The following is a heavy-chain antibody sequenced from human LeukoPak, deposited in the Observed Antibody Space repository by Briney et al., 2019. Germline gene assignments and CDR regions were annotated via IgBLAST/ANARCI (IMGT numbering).Heavy chain of an antibody. Sequence: GGSLRLSCSASGFTFGSDAMHWVRQAPGKGLEWVAVIWYDGSNKYYADSVKGRFTISRDNSKNTLYLQMNSLRAEDTAVYYCARSVGYSYGLRHFDYWGQGTLVTVSS. CDR1: GFTFGSDA. J-gene: IGHJ4*02. CDR3: ARSVGYSYGLRHFDY. CDR2: IWYDGSNK. V-gene: IGHV3-33*08. D-gene: IGHD5-18*01.